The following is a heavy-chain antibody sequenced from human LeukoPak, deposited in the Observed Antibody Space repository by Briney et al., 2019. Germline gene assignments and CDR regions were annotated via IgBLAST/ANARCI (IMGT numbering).Heavy chain of an antibody. V-gene: IGHV3-30-3*01. D-gene: IGHD3-22*01. CDR2: ISYDGSNK. Sequence: GGSLRLSCAASGFTFNYAWMSWVRQAPGKGLEWVAVISYDGSNKYYADSVKGRFTISRDNSKNTLYLQMNSLRAEDTAVYYCARDAYYYDSSGYSAFDIWGQGTMVTVSS. J-gene: IGHJ3*02. CDR3: ARDAYYYDSSGYSAFDI. CDR1: GFTFNYAW.